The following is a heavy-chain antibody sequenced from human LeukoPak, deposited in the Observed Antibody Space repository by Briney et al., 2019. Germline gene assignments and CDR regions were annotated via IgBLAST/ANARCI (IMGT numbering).Heavy chain of an antibody. D-gene: IGHD3-10*01. CDR3: AKGGSTMVRGVIT. CDR2: IIPILGIA. J-gene: IGHJ5*02. CDR1: GGTFSSYA. V-gene: IGHV1-69*04. Sequence: GASVKVSCKASGGTFSSYAISWVRQAPGQGLEWMGRIIPILGIANYAQKFQGRVTITADKSTSTAYMELSSLRSEDTAVYYCAKGGSTMVRGVITWGQGTLVTVSS.